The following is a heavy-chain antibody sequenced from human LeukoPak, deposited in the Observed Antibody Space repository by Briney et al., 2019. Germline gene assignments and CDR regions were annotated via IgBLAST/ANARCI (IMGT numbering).Heavy chain of an antibody. CDR3: ARESYWGSSGKGFGY. CDR1: GGSFSGNY. Sequence: SETLSLTCAVYGGSFSGNYWTWSRQPPGKGLEWIGEINHSGSTKYNPSLKSRVTISVDTSKNQFSLKLSSVTAADTAVYYCARESYWGSSGKGFGYWGQGTLVTVSS. CDR2: INHSGST. D-gene: IGHD7-27*01. J-gene: IGHJ4*02. V-gene: IGHV4-34*01.